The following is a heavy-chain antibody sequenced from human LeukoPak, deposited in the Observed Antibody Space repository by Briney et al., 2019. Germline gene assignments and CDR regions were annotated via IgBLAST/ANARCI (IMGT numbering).Heavy chain of an antibody. Sequence: ASVKVSCKASGYTFTSYDINWVRQATGQGLEWMGWMNPNSGNTGYAQKFQGRVTMTRNTSISTAYMELSSLRSEDTAVYYCARARHVGADYYFDYWGQGTLVTVSS. CDR2: MNPNSGNT. CDR3: ARARHVGADYYFDY. D-gene: IGHD1-26*01. V-gene: IGHV1-8*01. CDR1: GYTFTSYD. J-gene: IGHJ4*02.